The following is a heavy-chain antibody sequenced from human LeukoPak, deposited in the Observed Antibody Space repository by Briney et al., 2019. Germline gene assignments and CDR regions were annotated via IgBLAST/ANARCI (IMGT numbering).Heavy chain of an antibody. Sequence: SETLSLTCTVSGYSISSGYYWGRIRQPPGKGLEWIGSIYHSGSTYYNPSLKSRVTISVDTSKNQFSLKLSSVTAADTAVYYCARAYYGGPYYFDYWGQGTLVTVSS. CDR2: IYHSGST. V-gene: IGHV4-38-2*02. D-gene: IGHD3-3*01. J-gene: IGHJ4*02. CDR3: ARAYYGGPYYFDY. CDR1: GYSISSGYY.